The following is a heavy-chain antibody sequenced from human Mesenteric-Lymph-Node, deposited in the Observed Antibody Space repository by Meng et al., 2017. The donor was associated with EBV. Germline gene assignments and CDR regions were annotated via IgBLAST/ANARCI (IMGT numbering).Heavy chain of an antibody. CDR2: IYYSGST. J-gene: IGHJ4*02. CDR3: ARHGKYSGYDSGAFLDY. Sequence: LPLQELGPGLVKPSETLSLTCTVSGGSISSSSYYWGWIRQPPGKGLEWIGNIYYSGSTYYNPSLKSRVTISVDTSKNHFSLKLSSVTAADTAVYYCARHGKYSGYDSGAFLDYWGQGTLVTVSS. CDR1: GGSISSSSYY. V-gene: IGHV4-39*01. D-gene: IGHD5-12*01.